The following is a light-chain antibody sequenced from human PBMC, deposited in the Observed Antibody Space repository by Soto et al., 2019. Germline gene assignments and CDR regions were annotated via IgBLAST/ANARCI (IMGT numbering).Light chain of an antibody. J-gene: IGLJ1*01. CDR3: SSYTSATTYV. CDR2: DVS. V-gene: IGLV2-14*01. Sequence: QSALTQPASVSGSPGQSITISCTGTSSDVGAYNYASWYQQYPGEAPKVIIYDVSHRPAGVSNRFSGSKSGNTASLTISSLQTQDEADYYCSSYTSATTYVFGTGTKLTVL. CDR1: SSDVGAYNY.